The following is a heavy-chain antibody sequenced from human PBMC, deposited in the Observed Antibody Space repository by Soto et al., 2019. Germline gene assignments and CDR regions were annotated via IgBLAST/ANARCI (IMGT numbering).Heavy chain of an antibody. CDR2: ISPTTGGT. CDR1: GYSFTGYY. CDR3: ARVGYYDSSGTYYFDY. J-gene: IGHJ4*02. D-gene: IGHD3-22*01. V-gene: IGHV1-2*02. Sequence: ASVKVSCKASGYSFTGYYLHWVRQAPGQGLEWVGWISPTTGGTSYVQKFEGRVTMTRDTSISTVYMELSRLKSDDTAVYYCARVGYYDSSGTYYFDYWGQGTLVTVSS.